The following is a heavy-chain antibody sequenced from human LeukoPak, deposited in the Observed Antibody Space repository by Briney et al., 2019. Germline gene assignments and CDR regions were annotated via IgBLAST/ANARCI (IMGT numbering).Heavy chain of an antibody. D-gene: IGHD1-26*01. CDR1: GFTVSSNY. CDR2: IYSGGNT. Sequence: GGSLRLSCAASGFTVSSNYMSWVRQTPGKGLDWVSVIYSGGNTYYADSVKGRFTISRDNSKNTLYLQMNSLRAEDTAVYYCARDRVGATTNFDYWGQGTLVTVSS. CDR3: ARDRVGATTNFDY. J-gene: IGHJ4*02. V-gene: IGHV3-53*01.